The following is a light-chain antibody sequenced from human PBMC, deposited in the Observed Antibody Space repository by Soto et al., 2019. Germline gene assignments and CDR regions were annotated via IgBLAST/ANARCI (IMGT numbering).Light chain of an antibody. J-gene: IGKJ4*01. CDR3: QQSYSNPPT. CDR2: GAS. V-gene: IGKV1-39*01. Sequence: DIRRAECPSGIAASLRWTAVICWEASETITRYLNWYQSKPGKAPRLLISGASSLQSGVPSRFSGSYSGPALPPTISSLQPEDFATYYCQQSYSNPPTLGGGTKVDIK. CDR1: ETITRY.